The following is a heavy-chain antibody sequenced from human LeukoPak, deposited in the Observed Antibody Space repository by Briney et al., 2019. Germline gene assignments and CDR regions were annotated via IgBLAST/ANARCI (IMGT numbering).Heavy chain of an antibody. CDR2: IYYSGST. CDR3: ARRARGYYGSGKDY. Sequence: SETLSLTCTVSGGSISSSSYYWGWIRQPPGKGLEWIGSIYYSGSTYYNPSLRSRVTISVDTSKNQFSLKLSSVTAADTAVYYCARRARGYYGSGKDYWGQGTLVTVSS. D-gene: IGHD3-10*01. J-gene: IGHJ4*02. CDR1: GGSISSSSYY. V-gene: IGHV4-39*01.